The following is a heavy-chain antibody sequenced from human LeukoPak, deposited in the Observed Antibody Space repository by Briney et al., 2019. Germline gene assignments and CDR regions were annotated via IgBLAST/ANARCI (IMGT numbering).Heavy chain of an antibody. CDR1: GFTFSSYW. CDR2: INSDGSST. CDR3: ARELHSCPPFEAFDY. D-gene: IGHD2-15*01. Sequence: PGGSLRLSCAASGFTFSSYWMHWVRQAPGKGLVWVSRINSDGSSTSYADSVKGRFTISRDNAKNTLYLQMNSLRAEDTAVYYCARELHSCPPFEAFDYWGQGTLVTVSS. V-gene: IGHV3-74*01. J-gene: IGHJ4*02.